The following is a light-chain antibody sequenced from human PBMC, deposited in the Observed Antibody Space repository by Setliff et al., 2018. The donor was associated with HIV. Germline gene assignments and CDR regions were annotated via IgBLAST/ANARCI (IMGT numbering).Light chain of an antibody. Sequence: QSALTQPASVSGSPGQSITISCTGTSNDFGSYDYVSWYQHQPGKVPKLMIYEVSNRPSGVSDRFSGSKSGNTASLTISGLQTEDEADYYCSSFTSSGSYVFGTGTKVPS. J-gene: IGLJ1*01. CDR2: EVS. CDR1: SNDFGSYDY. CDR3: SSFTSSGSYV. V-gene: IGLV2-14*01.